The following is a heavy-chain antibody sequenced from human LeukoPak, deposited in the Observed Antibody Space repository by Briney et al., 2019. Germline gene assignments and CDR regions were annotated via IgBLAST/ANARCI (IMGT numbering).Heavy chain of an antibody. D-gene: IGHD3-3*01. Sequence: SQTLSLTGTVSGGSISSGSYYWSWIRQPAGKGLEWIGRIYTSGSTNYNPSLKSRVTISVDTSKNQFSLKLSSVTAADTAVYYCAREEDYDFWSGRIAGSFDYWGQGTLVTVSS. CDR2: IYTSGST. CDR1: GGSISSGSYY. V-gene: IGHV4-61*02. J-gene: IGHJ4*02. CDR3: AREEDYDFWSGRIAGSFDY.